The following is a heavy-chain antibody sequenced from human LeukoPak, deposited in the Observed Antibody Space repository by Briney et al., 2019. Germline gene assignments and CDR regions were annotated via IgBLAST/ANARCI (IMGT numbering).Heavy chain of an antibody. CDR3: ARSYDSLGFDY. J-gene: IGHJ4*02. D-gene: IGHD3-9*01. CDR2: IYPGDSDT. Sequence: GESLKISCKASGYSFTTYWIGWVRQMPGEGLEWMGIIYPGDSDTRYSPSFQGQVTISAEKSISTAYLQWSSLKASDTAMYYCARSYDSLGFDYWGQGTLVTVSS. V-gene: IGHV5-51*01. CDR1: GYSFTTYW.